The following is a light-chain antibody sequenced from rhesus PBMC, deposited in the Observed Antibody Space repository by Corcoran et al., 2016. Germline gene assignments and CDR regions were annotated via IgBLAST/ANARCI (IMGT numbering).Light chain of an antibody. Sequence: DIQMTQSPSSLSASVGDTATITGRASQGITNYLAWYQQKHGKAPNTLNNYASNLESGVPSRFSGSGSGTDFTLSINVMRPEDFAIYYCQQHNSYPRSFGQGAKVKIK. J-gene: IGKJ2*01. CDR3: QQHNSYPRS. V-gene: IGKV1S14*01. CDR1: QGITNY. CDR2: YAS.